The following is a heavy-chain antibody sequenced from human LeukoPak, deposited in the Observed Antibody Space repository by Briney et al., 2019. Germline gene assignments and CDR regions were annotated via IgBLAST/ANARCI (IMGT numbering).Heavy chain of an antibody. CDR2: ISSSSSYI. CDR1: GFTFSSYS. V-gene: IGHV3-21*01. Sequence: GGSLRLSCAASGFTFSSYSMNWVRQAPGKGLEWVSSISSSSSYIYYADSVKGRFTISRDNAKNSLYLQVNSLRAEDTAVYYCARDRTGHTAMAIDYWGQGTLVTVSS. D-gene: IGHD5-18*01. CDR3: ARDRTGHTAMAIDY. J-gene: IGHJ4*02.